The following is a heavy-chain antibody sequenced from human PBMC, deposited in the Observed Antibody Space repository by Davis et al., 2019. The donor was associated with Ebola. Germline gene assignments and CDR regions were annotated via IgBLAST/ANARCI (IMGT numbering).Heavy chain of an antibody. CDR3: AKGGTTVTTWIDY. CDR1: GFTFDDYA. Sequence: SMKFSCAASGFTFDDYAMLWVRQAPGKGLEWVSGISWNSGSIGYADSVKGRFTISRDNAMNSLYLQMNSLRAEDTALYYCAKGGTTVTTWIDYWGQGTLVTVSS. D-gene: IGHD4-17*01. V-gene: IGHV3-9*01. CDR2: ISWNSGSI. J-gene: IGHJ4*02.